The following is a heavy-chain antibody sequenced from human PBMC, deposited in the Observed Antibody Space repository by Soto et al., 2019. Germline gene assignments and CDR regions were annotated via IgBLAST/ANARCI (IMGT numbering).Heavy chain of an antibody. CDR1: CASIRGLGFC. D-gene: IGHD3-10*01. J-gene: IGHJ4*02. CDR3: GTRRGNHDYFEF. Sequence: PSETLSLTCTVFCASIRGLGFCLDWIPLPPGKGLEWIGSVCPSGNIYYNPSLKSRVTMSTDTSKSQLSLRLSSVIAADTAVYYCGTRRGNHDYFEFWGQGTPVTVSS. CDR2: VCPSGNI. V-gene: IGHV4-39*01.